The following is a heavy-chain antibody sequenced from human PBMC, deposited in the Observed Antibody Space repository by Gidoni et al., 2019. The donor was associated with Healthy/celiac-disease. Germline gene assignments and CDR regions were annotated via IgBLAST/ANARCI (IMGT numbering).Heavy chain of an antibody. J-gene: IGHJ4*02. CDR3: AKDIEYSSSSGLDY. CDR1: GLAFDDYA. Sequence: EVQLVESGGGLVQPGRSLSLSCAAFGLAFDDYAMPWVRQAPGKGLELVSGISWNSGSIGYADSVKGRFTISRDNAKNSLYLQMNSLRAEDTALYYCAKDIEYSSSSGLDYWGQGTLVTVSS. CDR2: ISWNSGSI. D-gene: IGHD6-6*01. V-gene: IGHV3-9*01.